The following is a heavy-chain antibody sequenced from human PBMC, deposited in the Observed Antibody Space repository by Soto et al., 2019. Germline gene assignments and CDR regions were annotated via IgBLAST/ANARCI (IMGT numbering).Heavy chain of an antibody. V-gene: IGHV4-31*03. CDR1: GGSISSGGYY. Sequence: KPSETLSLTCTVSGGSISSGGYYWSWIRQHPGKGLEWIGYIYYSGSTYYNPSLKSRVTISVDTSKNQFSLKLSSVTAADTAVYYCARIPFNWSGYHTTYYYYGMDVWGQGTTVTAP. J-gene: IGHJ6*02. D-gene: IGHD3-3*01. CDR2: IYYSGST. CDR3: ARIPFNWSGYHTTYYYYGMDV.